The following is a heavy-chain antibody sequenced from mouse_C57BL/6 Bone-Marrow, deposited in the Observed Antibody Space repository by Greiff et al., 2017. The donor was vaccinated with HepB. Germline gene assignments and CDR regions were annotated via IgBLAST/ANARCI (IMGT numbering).Heavy chain of an antibody. CDR1: GYTFTDYY. Sequence: EVKLVESGPELVKPGASVKISCKASGYTFTDYYMNWVKQSHGKSLEWIGDINPNNGGTSYNQKFKGKATLTVDKPSSTAYMELRSLTSEDSAVYYCARAPPWDYEYYWGQGTTLTVSS. J-gene: IGHJ2*01. CDR2: INPNNGGT. D-gene: IGHD2-4*01. CDR3: ARAPPWDYEYY. V-gene: IGHV1-26*01.